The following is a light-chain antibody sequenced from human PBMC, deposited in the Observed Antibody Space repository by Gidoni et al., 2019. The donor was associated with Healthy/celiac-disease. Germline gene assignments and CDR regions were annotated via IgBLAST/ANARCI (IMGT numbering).Light chain of an antibody. J-gene: IGKJ3*01. CDR1: QSVSSY. V-gene: IGKV3-11*01. CDR2: DAS. Sequence: EIVLTQSPATLSFSPGERATLSCRASQSVSSYLAWYQQKPGQAPRLLIYDASNRATGIPARFSSSGSGTDFTLTISSLEPEDFAVYYCQQRSNWPPLFTFGPGTKVDIK. CDR3: QQRSNWPPLFT.